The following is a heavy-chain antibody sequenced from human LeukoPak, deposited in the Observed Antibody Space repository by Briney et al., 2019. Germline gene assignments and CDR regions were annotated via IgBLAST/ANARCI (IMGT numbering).Heavy chain of an antibody. J-gene: IGHJ2*01. CDR1: GFTFSSYA. CDR2: ISYDGSNK. V-gene: IGHV3-30-3*01. CDR3: ARESGTAMATGYFDL. D-gene: IGHD5-18*01. Sequence: PGRSLRLSCAASGFTFSSYAMHWVRQAPGKGLEWVAVISYDGSNKYYADSVKGRFTISRDNSKNTLYLQMNSLRAEDTAVYYCARESGTAMATGYFDLWGRGTPGHCLL.